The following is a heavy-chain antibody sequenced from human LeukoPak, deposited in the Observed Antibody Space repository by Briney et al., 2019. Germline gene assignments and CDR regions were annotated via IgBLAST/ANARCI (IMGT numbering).Heavy chain of an antibody. J-gene: IGHJ4*02. CDR2: ISGSGGST. D-gene: IGHD3-22*01. Sequence: GGSLRLSCAASGFTFSSYAMSWVRQAPGKGLEWVSAISGSGGSTYYADSVRGRFTISRDNAKNSLYLQMDSLRAEDTAVYYCARMNYYDSSGYDYPLGYWGQGTLVTVSA. V-gene: IGHV3-23*01. CDR3: ARMNYYDSSGYDYPLGY. CDR1: GFTFSSYA.